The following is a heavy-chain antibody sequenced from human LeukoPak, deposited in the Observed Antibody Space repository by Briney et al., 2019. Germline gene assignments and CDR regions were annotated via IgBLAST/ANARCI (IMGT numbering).Heavy chain of an antibody. J-gene: IGHJ6*03. D-gene: IGHD6-19*01. CDR2: IIPIFGTA. V-gene: IGHV1-69*05. CDR1: GGTFSSYA. CDR3: ARGSSGWPTYYYYYMDV. Sequence: SVKVSCKASGGTFSSYAISWVRQAPGQGLEWMGRIIPIFGTANYAQKFQGRVTITTDESTSTAYMELSSLRSEDTAVYYCARGSSGWPTYYYYYMDVWGKGTTVTVSS.